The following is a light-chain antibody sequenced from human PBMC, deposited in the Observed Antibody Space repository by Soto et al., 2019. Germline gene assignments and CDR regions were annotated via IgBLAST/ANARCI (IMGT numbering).Light chain of an antibody. CDR2: GAS. CDR3: QHYENYPWT. V-gene: IGKV1-8*01. CDR1: QDVGRY. J-gene: IGKJ1*01. Sequence: AIRMTQSPFSLSASAGDRVAIACRASQDVGRYLAWYQQKPGQAPKLLIYGASTLQSGVPSRFSGGGSGTDFTLTISCLQSEDFATYYCQHYENYPWTFGQGTKVEIK.